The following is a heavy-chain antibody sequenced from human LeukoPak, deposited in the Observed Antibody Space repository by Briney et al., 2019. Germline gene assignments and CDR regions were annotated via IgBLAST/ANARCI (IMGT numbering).Heavy chain of an antibody. CDR1: GFTFSSYG. D-gene: IGHD3-22*01. CDR3: AKDGYGDSSGYYLA. CDR2: ISYDGSNK. V-gene: IGHV3-30*18. J-gene: IGHJ5*02. Sequence: PGGSLRLSCAASGFTFSSYGMHWVRQAPGKGLEWVAVISYDGSNKYYADSVKGRFTISRDNSKNTLYLQMNSLRAEDTAVYYCAKDGYGDSSGYYLAWGQGTLVTVSS.